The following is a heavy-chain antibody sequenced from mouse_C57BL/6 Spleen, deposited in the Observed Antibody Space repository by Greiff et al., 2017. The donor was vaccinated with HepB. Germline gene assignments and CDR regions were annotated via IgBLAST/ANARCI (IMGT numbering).Heavy chain of an antibody. CDR1: GYTFTSYW. V-gene: IGHV1-64*01. Sequence: QVQLQQSGAELVKPGASVKLSCKASGYTFTSYWMHWVKQRPGQGLEWIGMIHPNSGSTNYNEKFKSKATLTVDKSSSTAYMQLSSLTSEDSAVYYCAGPYCYDVSAYWGQGTLVTVSA. CDR3: AGPYCYDVSAY. D-gene: IGHD2-12*01. CDR2: IHPNSGST. J-gene: IGHJ3*01.